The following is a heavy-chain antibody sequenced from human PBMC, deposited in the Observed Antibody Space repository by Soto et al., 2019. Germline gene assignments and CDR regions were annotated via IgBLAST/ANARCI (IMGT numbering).Heavy chain of an antibody. D-gene: IGHD4-17*01. J-gene: IGHJ3*02. CDR1: GYTFTSCD. CDR3: ARGLPYGAFAFDI. V-gene: IGHV1-8*01. Sequence: ASVKGSRKASGYTFTSCDINWVRQATGQGLEWMRWMNPNSGNTGYAQKFQGRVTMIRNTSISTAYMELSSLRSADTAVYYCARGLPYGAFAFDIWGQGLMVTVS. CDR2: MNPNSGNT.